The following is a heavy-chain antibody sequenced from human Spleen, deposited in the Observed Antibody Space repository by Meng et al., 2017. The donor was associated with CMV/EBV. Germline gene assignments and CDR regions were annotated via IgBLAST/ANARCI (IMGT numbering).Heavy chain of an antibody. CDR1: GFTFSSYG. V-gene: IGHV3-30*02. CDR3: AKDLGSSSDY. Sequence: QVQLVESGXGVVQPGGALRLSCAASGFTFSSYGMHWVRRAPGKGLEWVAFIRYDGSNKYYADSVKGRFTISRDNSKNTLYLQMNSLRAEDTAVYYCAKDLGSSSDYWGQGTLVTVAS. CDR2: IRYDGSNK. D-gene: IGHD6-6*01. J-gene: IGHJ4*02.